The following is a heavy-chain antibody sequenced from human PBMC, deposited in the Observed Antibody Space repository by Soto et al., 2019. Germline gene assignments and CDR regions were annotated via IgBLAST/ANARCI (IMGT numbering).Heavy chain of an antibody. Sequence: PGGSLRLSXAASGFTFSSYGMHWVRQAPGKGLEWVAIIWHDGNNKYYADSVRGRFIISRDNSKNRLYLQMNSLRAKDTAVYYCASDLVGASDSYGLDVWGQGTPVTVSS. CDR1: GFTFSSYG. CDR2: IWHDGNNK. CDR3: ASDLVGASDSYGLDV. V-gene: IGHV3-33*01. J-gene: IGHJ6*02. D-gene: IGHD1-26*01.